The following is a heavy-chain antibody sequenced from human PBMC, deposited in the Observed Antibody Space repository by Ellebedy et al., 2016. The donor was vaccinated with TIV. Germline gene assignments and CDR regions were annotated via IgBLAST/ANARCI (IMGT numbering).Heavy chain of an antibody. V-gene: IGHV3-33*01. CDR1: GFILSSYG. CDR2: IWFDGSKE. Sequence: GGSLRLSCAASGFILSSYGMHWVRQAPGKGLEWVALIWFDGSKEYYADSVKGRFTISRDNSKNTVYLKMNSLRAEDTAVYYCARGRSSSSWFDPWGQGTLVTVSS. J-gene: IGHJ5*02. D-gene: IGHD6-6*01. CDR3: ARGRSSSSWFDP.